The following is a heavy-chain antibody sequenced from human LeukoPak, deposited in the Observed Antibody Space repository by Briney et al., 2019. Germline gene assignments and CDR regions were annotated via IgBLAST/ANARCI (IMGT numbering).Heavy chain of an antibody. CDR3: ARTNLYCYYGMDV. D-gene: IGHD1-14*01. J-gene: IGHJ6*02. V-gene: IGHV4-59*01. CDR2: IYYSGST. Sequence: SETLSLTCTVSGGSISSYYWSWIRQPSGKGLEWIGYIYYSGSTNYNPSLKSRVTISVDASKNQFSLKLSSVTAADTAVYYCARTNLYCYYGMDVWGQGTTVTVSS. CDR1: GGSISSYY.